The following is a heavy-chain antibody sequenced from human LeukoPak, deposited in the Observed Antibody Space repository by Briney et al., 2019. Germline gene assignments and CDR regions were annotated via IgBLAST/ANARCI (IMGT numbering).Heavy chain of an antibody. Sequence: ASVKVSCKASGYTFTNYYIHWVRPAPGQELAWMGIFNPGGGGSTYAQKQKFQGRVTMTRDTSTSTLYMELSSLSSEDTAVYYCARDHYYGSGSSYGGPDYWGQGTLVTVSS. CDR2: FNPGGGGS. CDR3: ARDHYYGSGSSYGGPDY. CDR1: GYTFTNYY. D-gene: IGHD3-10*01. J-gene: IGHJ4*02. V-gene: IGHV1-46*01.